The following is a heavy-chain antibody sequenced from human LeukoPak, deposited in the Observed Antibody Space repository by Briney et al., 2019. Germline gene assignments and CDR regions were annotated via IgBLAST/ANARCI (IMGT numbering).Heavy chain of an antibody. J-gene: IGHJ3*02. D-gene: IGHD3-22*01. CDR2: IRSKANSYAT. CDR3: TRRYYYDSSGYQPSDAFDI. Sequence: GGSLRLSCAASGFTFSGSAMHWVRQASGKGLGWVGRIRSKANSYATAYAASVKGRFTISRDDSKNTAYLQMNSLKTEDTAVYYCTRRYYYDSSGYQPSDAFDIWGQGTMVTVSS. V-gene: IGHV3-73*01. CDR1: GFTFSGSA.